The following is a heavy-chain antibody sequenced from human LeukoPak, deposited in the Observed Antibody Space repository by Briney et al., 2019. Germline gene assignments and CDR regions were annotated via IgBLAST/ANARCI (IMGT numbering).Heavy chain of an antibody. V-gene: IGHV3-23*01. J-gene: IGHJ3*01. Sequence: PGGSLRLSCAASGFNFATHAMTWVRQAPGKGLEWLSAISGNGESTHYADSVEGQFTISRDNYRNTLFLQMNSLRVEDTAIYYCAKDSYVSGRPLHTFDVWGQGTMVAVSS. D-gene: IGHD3-10*01. CDR1: GFNFATHA. CDR2: ISGNGEST. CDR3: AKDSYVSGRPLHTFDV.